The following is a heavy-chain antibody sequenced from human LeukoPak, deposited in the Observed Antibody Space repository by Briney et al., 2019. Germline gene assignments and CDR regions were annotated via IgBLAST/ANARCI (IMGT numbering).Heavy chain of an antibody. CDR2: IKQDGSEK. Sequence: GGSLRLSCAASGFTFSSDWMSWVRQAPGKGLEWVANIKQDGSEKYYVDSVKGRFTVSRDNAKNSLYLQMNSLRAEDTAVYYCAREGVGDFFDYWGQGTLVTVSS. V-gene: IGHV3-7*01. J-gene: IGHJ4*02. CDR1: GFTFSSDW. D-gene: IGHD2-21*01. CDR3: AREGVGDFFDY.